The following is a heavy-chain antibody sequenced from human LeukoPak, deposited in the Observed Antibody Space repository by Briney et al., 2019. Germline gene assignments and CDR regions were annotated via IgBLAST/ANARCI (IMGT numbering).Heavy chain of an antibody. CDR2: IFHSGTT. Sequence: SETLSLTCTVSGYSISSGYYWGWIRQPPGKGLEWIGSIFHSGTTYYNPSLKSRVTISVDTSKNQFSLRLSSVTAADTAVYYCARMGGYSGYATHWGQGTLVTVSS. D-gene: IGHD5-12*01. CDR1: GYSISSGYY. CDR3: ARMGGYSGYATH. J-gene: IGHJ4*02. V-gene: IGHV4-38-2*02.